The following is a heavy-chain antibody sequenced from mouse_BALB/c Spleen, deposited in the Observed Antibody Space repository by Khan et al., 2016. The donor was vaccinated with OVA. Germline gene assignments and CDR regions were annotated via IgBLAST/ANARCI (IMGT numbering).Heavy chain of an antibody. Sequence: QVQLKQSGAELARPGASVKMSCKASGYTFTTYTMHWVKQRPGQGLEWIGYINPSNGCTNYNQKFKDKSTLTADKSSSTAYMQLSSLTSDYSAVYYDAREGAYYRSDGWFSYWGQGTLVTVSA. CDR1: GYTFTTYT. J-gene: IGHJ3*01. D-gene: IGHD2-14*01. V-gene: IGHV1-4*01. CDR3: AREGAYYRSDGWFSY. CDR2: INPSNGCT.